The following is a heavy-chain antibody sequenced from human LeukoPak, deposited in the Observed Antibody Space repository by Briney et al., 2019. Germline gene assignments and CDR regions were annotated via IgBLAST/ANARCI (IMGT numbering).Heavy chain of an antibody. CDR2: IFNGDNT. CDR3: PRFIEVAGDSY. V-gene: IGHV3-53*01. J-gene: IGHJ4*02. Sequence: GGSLRLSCAASGFTVSSTYMSWVRQAPEKGLEWVSVIFNGDNTYYADSVKGRFTISRDSAKNSLYLQTNSLRAEDTAVYYCPRFIEVAGDSYWGQGTLVTVSS. D-gene: IGHD6-19*01. CDR1: GFTVSSTY.